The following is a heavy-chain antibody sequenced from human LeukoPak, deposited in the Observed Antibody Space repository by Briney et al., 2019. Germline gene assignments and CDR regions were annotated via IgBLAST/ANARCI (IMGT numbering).Heavy chain of an antibody. CDR2: ISSSSSYI. J-gene: IGHJ3*02. D-gene: IGHD3-10*01. V-gene: IGHV3-21*01. CDR3: ARVMYYYGSGTILGRAFDI. CDR1: GFTFSSYS. Sequence: GGSLRLSCAASGFTFSSYSMNWVRQAPGKGLEWVSSISSSSSYIYYADSVKGRFTISRDNAKNSLYLQMNSLRAEDTAVYYCARVMYYYGSGTILGRAFDIWGQGTMVTVSS.